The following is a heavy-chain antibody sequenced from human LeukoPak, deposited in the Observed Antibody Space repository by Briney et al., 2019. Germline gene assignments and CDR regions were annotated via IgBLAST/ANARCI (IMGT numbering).Heavy chain of an antibody. CDR1: GYTFTGYY. CDR3: ARDLGSGSYFWRYYYMDV. CDR2: INPNSGGT. D-gene: IGHD1-26*01. V-gene: IGHV1-2*02. Sequence: GASVKVSCKASGYTFTGYYMHWVRQAPGQGLEWMGWINPNSGGTNYAQKFQGRVTMTRDTSISTAYMELSRLRSDDTAVYYCARDLGSGSYFWRYYYMDVWGKGTTVTVSS. J-gene: IGHJ6*03.